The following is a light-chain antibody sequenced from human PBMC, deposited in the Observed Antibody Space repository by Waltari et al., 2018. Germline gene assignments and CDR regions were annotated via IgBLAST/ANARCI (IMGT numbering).Light chain of an antibody. CDR1: QDIINY. CDR3: QQYDNLSLT. V-gene: IGKV1-33*01. Sequence: DIQMTQSPSSLSASVGDRVTITCQASQDIINYLNWYQQKPGKAPKLLIYDASTLEEGVPSRFSGSGSGTDFTFSISSLQPEDIASYYCQQYDNLSLTFGGGTKVEI. J-gene: IGKJ4*01. CDR2: DAS.